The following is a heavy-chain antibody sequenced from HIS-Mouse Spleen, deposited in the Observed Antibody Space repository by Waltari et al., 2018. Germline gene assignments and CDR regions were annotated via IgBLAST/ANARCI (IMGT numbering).Heavy chain of an antibody. J-gene: IGHJ4*02. Sequence: QVQLQQWGAGLLKPSETLSLTCAVYGGSFSGYYWSWIRQPPGKGLEWIGEINHSRSTNYNPSLKSRVTISVDTSKNQFSLKLSSVTAADTAVYYCARGGNHYFDYWGQGTLVTVSS. V-gene: IGHV4-34*01. CDR2: INHSRST. CDR1: GGSFSGYY. D-gene: IGHD1-1*01. CDR3: ARGGNHYFDY.